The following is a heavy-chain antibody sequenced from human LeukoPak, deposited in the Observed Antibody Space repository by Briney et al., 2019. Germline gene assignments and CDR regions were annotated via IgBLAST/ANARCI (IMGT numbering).Heavy chain of an antibody. CDR3: ARPTGYSSGWTSEVDAFDI. D-gene: IGHD6-19*01. V-gene: IGHV4-39*01. CDR1: GGSISSSSYY. Sequence: SETLSLTCTVSGGSISSSSYYWGWIRQPPGKGLEWIGSIYYSGSTYYNPSLKSRVTISVDTSKNQFSLKLSSVTAADTAVYYCARPTGYSSGWTSEVDAFDIWGQGTMVTVSS. CDR2: IYYSGST. J-gene: IGHJ3*02.